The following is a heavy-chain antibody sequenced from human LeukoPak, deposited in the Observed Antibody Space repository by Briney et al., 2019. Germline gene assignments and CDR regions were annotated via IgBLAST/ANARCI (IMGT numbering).Heavy chain of an antibody. V-gene: IGHV3-23*01. CDR2: IGGTGYTI. D-gene: IGHD5-18*01. Sequence: GGSLRLSCAASGFTFNTYAISWVRQAPGKSLEWVSGIGGTGYTIYYADSVKGRFTISRDNSKNTLYLQMNSLRAEDTAVYYCARDSGYSYGYADYWGQGTLVTVSS. CDR3: ARDSGYSYGYADY. CDR1: GFTFNTYA. J-gene: IGHJ4*02.